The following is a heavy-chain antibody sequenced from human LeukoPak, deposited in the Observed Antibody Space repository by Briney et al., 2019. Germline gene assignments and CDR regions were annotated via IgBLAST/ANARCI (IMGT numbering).Heavy chain of an antibody. Sequence: PGRSLRLSCAASGFTFSRYAMSWVRQAPGKGLEWVSAIIASGGSTYYADSVKGRFTISRDNSKNTLYLQMNSLRAEDTAIYYCAKELWFGDPPPYFDYWGQGTLVTVSS. V-gene: IGHV3-23*01. D-gene: IGHD3-10*01. CDR1: GFTFSRYA. CDR3: AKELWFGDPPPYFDY. CDR2: IIASGGST. J-gene: IGHJ4*02.